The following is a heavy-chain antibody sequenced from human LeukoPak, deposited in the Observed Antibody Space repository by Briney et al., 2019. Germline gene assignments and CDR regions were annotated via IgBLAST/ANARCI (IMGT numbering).Heavy chain of an antibody. J-gene: IGHJ3*02. Sequence: KTSETLSLTCAVYGGSFSGYYWSWIRQPPGKGLEWIGEINHSGSTNYNPSLKSRVTISVDTSKNQFSLKLSSVTAADTAVYYCARPSEGIYAFDIWGQGTMVTVSS. D-gene: IGHD2-15*01. CDR1: GGSFSGYY. CDR3: ARPSEGIYAFDI. V-gene: IGHV4-34*01. CDR2: INHSGST.